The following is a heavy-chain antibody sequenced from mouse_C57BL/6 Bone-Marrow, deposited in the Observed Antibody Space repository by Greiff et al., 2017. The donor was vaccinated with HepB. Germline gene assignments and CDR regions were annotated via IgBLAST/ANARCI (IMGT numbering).Heavy chain of an antibody. CDR3: ARWGSSGYVGFAY. V-gene: IGHV1-61*01. CDR1: GYTFTSYW. CDR2: IYPSDSET. Sequence: QVQLQQPGAELVRPGSSVKLSCKASGYTFTSYWMDWVKQRPGQGLEWIGNIYPSDSETHYNQKFKDKATLTVDKSSSTAYMQLSSLTSEDSAVYYCARWGSSGYVGFAYWGQGTLVTVSA. J-gene: IGHJ3*01. D-gene: IGHD3-2*02.